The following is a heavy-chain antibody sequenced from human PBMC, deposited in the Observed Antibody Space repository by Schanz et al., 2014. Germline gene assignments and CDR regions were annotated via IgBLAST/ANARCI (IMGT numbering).Heavy chain of an antibody. Sequence: QVQLVQSGAEVKKPGASVKVSCKASGGSFGSYSISWVRQAPGQGLESMGRIIPILDIIDYAQRFQGRVTFTADKSTGTAYMELSSLRPEDTAVYYCARVELSDSGGRHYFDYWGQGTLVTVSS. CDR1: GGSFGSYS. V-gene: IGHV1-69*04. CDR2: IIPILDII. D-gene: IGHD3-16*01. CDR3: ARVELSDSGGRHYFDY. J-gene: IGHJ4*02.